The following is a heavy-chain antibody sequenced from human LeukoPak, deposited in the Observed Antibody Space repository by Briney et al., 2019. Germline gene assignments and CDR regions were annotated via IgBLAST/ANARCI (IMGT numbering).Heavy chain of an antibody. V-gene: IGHV3-30*18. CDR1: GFTFSSYG. CDR3: AKEGFTYYYDSSGYYFDY. CDR2: IWYDGSNK. Sequence: PGRSLRLSCAASGFTFSSYGMHWVRQAPGKGLEWVAVIWYDGSNKYYADSAKGRFTISRDNSKNTLYLQMNSLRAEDTAVYYCAKEGFTYYYDSSGYYFDYWGQGTLVTVSS. D-gene: IGHD3-22*01. J-gene: IGHJ4*02.